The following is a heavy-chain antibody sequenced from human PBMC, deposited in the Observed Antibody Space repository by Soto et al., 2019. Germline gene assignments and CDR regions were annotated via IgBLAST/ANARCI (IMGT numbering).Heavy chain of an antibody. CDR2: INHSGST. D-gene: IGHD3-10*01. CDR1: GGSFSGYY. CDR3: ARTPYMVRGVIGAFDI. Sequence: SETLSLTCAVYGGSFSGYYWSWIRQPPGKGLEWIGEINHSGSTNYNPSLKGRVTISVDTSKNQFSLKLSSVTAADTAVYYCARTPYMVRGVIGAFDIWGQGTMVTVSS. J-gene: IGHJ3*02. V-gene: IGHV4-34*01.